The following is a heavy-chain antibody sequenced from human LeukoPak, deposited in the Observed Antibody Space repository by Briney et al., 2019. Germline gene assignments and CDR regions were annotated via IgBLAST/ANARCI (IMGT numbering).Heavy chain of an antibody. CDR3: ARTLYIAAVPGGFDY. D-gene: IGHD6-13*01. CDR1: GYTFTGHY. CDR2: INPKNAGT. Sequence: ASVKVSCKASGYTFTGHYMHWVRQAPGQGLEWMGWINPKNAGTNFAQRFQGRVTMTRDTSISTVYMELSRLRSDDTALYYCARTLYIAAVPGGFDYWGQGTLISVSS. J-gene: IGHJ4*02. V-gene: IGHV1-2*02.